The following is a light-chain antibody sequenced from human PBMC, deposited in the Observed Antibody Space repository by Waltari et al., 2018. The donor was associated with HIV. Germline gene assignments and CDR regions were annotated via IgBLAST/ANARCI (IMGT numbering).Light chain of an antibody. CDR3: QSYDSSLSAWV. Sequence: QSVLTQPPSASGAAGQRVSISCPASSPNTGEGYDVHCYQELPGTPPKLLIYGDNNRPSGVPDRFSGSKSGTSASLAITGLQFEDEADYYCQSYDSSLSAWVFGGGTKLTVL. CDR1: SPNTGEGYD. J-gene: IGLJ3*02. V-gene: IGLV1-40*01. CDR2: GDN.